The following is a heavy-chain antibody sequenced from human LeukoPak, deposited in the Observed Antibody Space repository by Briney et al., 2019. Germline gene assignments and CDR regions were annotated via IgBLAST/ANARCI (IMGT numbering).Heavy chain of an antibody. D-gene: IGHD2-21*02. CDR1: GFTFSSYA. CDR3: AKDDLVTYGYFDL. Sequence: PGASLRLSCAASGFTFSSYAMSWVRQAPGKGLEWVSAISGSGGSTYYADSVKGRFTISRDNSKNTLYLQMNSLRAEDTAVYYCAKDDLVTYGYFDLWGRGTLVTVSS. V-gene: IGHV3-23*01. CDR2: ISGSGGST. J-gene: IGHJ2*01.